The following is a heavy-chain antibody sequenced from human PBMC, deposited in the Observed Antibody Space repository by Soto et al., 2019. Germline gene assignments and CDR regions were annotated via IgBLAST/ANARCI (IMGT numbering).Heavy chain of an antibody. Sequence: GGSLRLSCTVSDFTFSTYGMSWVRQAPGKGLEWVSAIGGRGDTNTYYAESVKGRFTTSRDTAKSTLYLQMNSLRAEDTALYFCAKSYSTNWYDYFDYWGQGTLVTVSS. V-gene: IGHV3-23*01. D-gene: IGHD6-13*01. CDR3: AKSYSTNWYDYFDY. J-gene: IGHJ4*02. CDR1: DFTFSTYG. CDR2: IGGRGDTNT.